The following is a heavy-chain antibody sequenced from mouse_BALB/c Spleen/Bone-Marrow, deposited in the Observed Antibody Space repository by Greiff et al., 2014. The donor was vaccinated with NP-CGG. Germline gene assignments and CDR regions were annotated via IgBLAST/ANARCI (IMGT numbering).Heavy chain of an antibody. J-gene: IGHJ3*01. CDR1: GFTFSSYA. V-gene: IGHV5-9-4*01. CDR3: VREGAY. CDR2: ISSGGSYS. Sequence: VQLKESGGGLVKPGGSLKVSCAASGFTFSSYAMSWVRQSPEKRLEWVAEISSGGSYSYYPDTVTGRFTISRDNAKNTLNLEMSSLRSEDTAMYYCVREGAYWGQGTLVTVPA.